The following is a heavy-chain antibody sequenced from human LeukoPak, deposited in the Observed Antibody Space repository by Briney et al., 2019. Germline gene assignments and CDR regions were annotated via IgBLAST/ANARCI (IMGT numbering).Heavy chain of an antibody. D-gene: IGHD2/OR15-2a*01. Sequence: GGSLRLSCAGSGFTFGSYGMSWVRQAPGKGLEWVSGLDNSGGSTYYADSVKGRFTISRDNSKNTLYLQMNILRAEDTAVYYRAKGRIGFDSWGQGTVVTVSS. CDR2: LDNSGGST. CDR1: GFTFGSYG. J-gene: IGHJ5*01. V-gene: IGHV3-23*01. CDR3: AKGRIGFDS.